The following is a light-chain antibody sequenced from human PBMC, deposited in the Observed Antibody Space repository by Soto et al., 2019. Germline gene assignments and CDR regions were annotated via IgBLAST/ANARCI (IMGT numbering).Light chain of an antibody. V-gene: IGKV4-1*01. CDR3: QQYKSTPRT. CDR2: WAS. CDR1: QSVLYSSNNKNY. J-gene: IGKJ1*01. Sequence: DIVMTQSPDSLAVSLGERATINCKSSQSVLYSSNNKNYLAWYQQKPGQPPKLLISWASTREPGVPDRFRGSGSGTDFTLTISGLQAEDVAAYYCQQYKSTPRTFGQGTKVEIK.